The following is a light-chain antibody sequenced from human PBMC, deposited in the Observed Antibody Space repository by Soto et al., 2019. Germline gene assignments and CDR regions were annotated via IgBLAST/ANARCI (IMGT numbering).Light chain of an antibody. CDR3: QQYKSYPVT. CDR1: QTITTS. CDR2: KAS. Sequence: DIQMTQSPSTLSASAGDRVTITCRASQTITTSLAWYQQKPGKAPNVLIYKASTLQTGVPSRFSGSGYGTEFTLTISSLQPDDFATYYCQQYKSYPVTFGGGTKVEIK. V-gene: IGKV1-5*03. J-gene: IGKJ4*01.